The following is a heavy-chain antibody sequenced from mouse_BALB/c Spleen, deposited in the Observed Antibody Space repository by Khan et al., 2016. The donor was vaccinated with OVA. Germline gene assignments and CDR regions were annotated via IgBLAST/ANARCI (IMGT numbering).Heavy chain of an antibody. J-gene: IGHJ3*01. CDR2: INTSNGYT. CDR3: VRDDAYDRNGGSFAY. V-gene: IGHV1-4*01. CDR1: GYTFTSYT. D-gene: IGHD2-3*01. Sequence: VQLQESGAELVRPGASVKMSCKASGYTFTSYTIYWIKLRPGQGLEWIGSINTSNGYTNYNQKFKDKVTFTGDKSSNTAYMQLSSLTSEDSTVYNCVRDDAYDRNGGSFAYWGQGTLVTVSA.